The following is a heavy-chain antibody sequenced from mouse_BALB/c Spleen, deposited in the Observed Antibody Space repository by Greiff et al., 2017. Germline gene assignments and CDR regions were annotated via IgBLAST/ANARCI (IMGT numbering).Heavy chain of an antibody. D-gene: IGHD3-3*01. CDR2: ISNGGGST. CDR3: ARSGTRAMDY. CDR1: GFTFSSYT. J-gene: IGHJ4*01. Sequence: DVMLVESGGGLVQPGGSLKLSCAASGFTFSSYTMSWVRQTPEKRLEWVAYISNGGGSTYYPDTVKGRFTISRDNAKNTLYLQMSSLKSEDTAMYYCARSGTRAMDYWGQGTSVTVSS. V-gene: IGHV5-12-2*01.